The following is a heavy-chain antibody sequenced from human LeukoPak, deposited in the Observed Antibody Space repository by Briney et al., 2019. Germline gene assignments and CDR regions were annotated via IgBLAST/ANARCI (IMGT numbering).Heavy chain of an antibody. CDR3: ASSPIFGVVADAFDI. J-gene: IGHJ3*02. D-gene: IGHD3-3*01. V-gene: IGHV4-59*08. CDR2: IYYIGSA. Sequence: SETLSLTCTVSGGSISINYWSWIRQPPGKGLEWIGYIYYIGSANYNPSLKSRVTISLDTPKNQFSLKLSSVTAADTAVYYCASSPIFGVVADAFDIWGQGTMVTVSS. CDR1: GGSISINY.